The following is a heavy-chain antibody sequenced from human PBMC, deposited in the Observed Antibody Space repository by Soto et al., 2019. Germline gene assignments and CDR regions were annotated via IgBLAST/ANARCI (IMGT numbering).Heavy chain of an antibody. D-gene: IGHD3-10*01. CDR3: ARVGPITYYYGSGSYKYNWFDP. CDR1: GGSFSGYY. J-gene: IGHJ5*02. V-gene: IGHV4-34*01. CDR2: INHSGST. Sequence: SETLSLTCAVYGGSFSGYYWSWIRQPTGKGLEWIGEINHSGSTNYNPSLKSRVTISVDTSKNQFSLKLSSVTAADTAVYYCARVGPITYYYGSGSYKYNWFDPWGQGTLVTVSS.